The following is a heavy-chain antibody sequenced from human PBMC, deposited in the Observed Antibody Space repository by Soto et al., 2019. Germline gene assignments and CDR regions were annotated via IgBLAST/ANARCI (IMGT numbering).Heavy chain of an antibody. D-gene: IGHD2-21*02. J-gene: IGHJ4*02. CDR2: ISSRSRSI. Sequence: EVQLVESGGGLVKPGGSLRLSCAASGFTFSSYSMHWVRQAPGKGLEWVSSISSRSRSIYYADSQKGRYTISRDNTKTSLYLQMNHPIAEETAVYYCARDRGDCAGLVPSAFDHRGQGTLVTVAA. V-gene: IGHV3-21*01. CDR3: ARDRGDCAGLVPSAFDH. CDR1: GFTFSSYS.